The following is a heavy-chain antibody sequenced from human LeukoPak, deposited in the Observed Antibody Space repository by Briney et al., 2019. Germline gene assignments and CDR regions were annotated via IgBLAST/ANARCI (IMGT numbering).Heavy chain of an antibody. V-gene: IGHV1-46*01. CDR2: INPSAGST. D-gene: IGHD2-21*02. Sequence: ASVKVSCKAPGYTFTSYYMHWVRQAPGQGLEWMGIINPSAGSTSYARKFQGKVTVTRDTSTSTVYMELSSLRSEDTAVYYCARGGIVVVTAMPTNDYWGQGTLVTVSS. CDR1: GYTFTSYY. J-gene: IGHJ4*02. CDR3: ARGGIVVVTAMPTNDY.